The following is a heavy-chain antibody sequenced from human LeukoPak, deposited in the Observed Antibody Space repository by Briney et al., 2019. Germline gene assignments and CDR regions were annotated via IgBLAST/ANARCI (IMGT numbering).Heavy chain of an antibody. J-gene: IGHJ4*02. CDR1: GYTFTTYD. V-gene: IGHV1-8*03. CDR2: MNPNSGYT. D-gene: IGHD3-10*01. Sequence: ASVKVSCKASGYTFTTYDINWVRQATGQGLEWMGWMNPNSGYTGYAQKFQGRVTITRDTYISTAYMELSSLRSEDTAVYYCARVAGSIDYWGQGTLVTVSS. CDR3: ARVAGSIDY.